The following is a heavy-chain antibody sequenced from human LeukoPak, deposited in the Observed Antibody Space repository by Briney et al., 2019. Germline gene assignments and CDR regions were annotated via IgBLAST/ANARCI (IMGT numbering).Heavy chain of an antibody. V-gene: IGHV4-34*01. J-gene: IGHJ4*02. CDR2: INHSGST. D-gene: IGHD2-2*01. CDR1: GGSFSGYY. CDR3: ARLNRRRVGDKAGVVPASHFDY. Sequence: PSETLSLTCAVYGGSFSGYYWSWIRQPPGKGLEWIGEINHSGSTNYNPSLKSRVTISVDTSKNQFSLKLSSVTAADTAVYYCARLNRRRVGDKAGVVPASHFDYWGQGTLVTVSS.